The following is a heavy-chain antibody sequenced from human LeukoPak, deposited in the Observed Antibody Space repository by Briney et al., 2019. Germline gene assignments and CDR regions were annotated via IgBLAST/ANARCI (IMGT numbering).Heavy chain of an antibody. CDR2: ISYDGSNK. CDR3: AKARIAVAGPFDY. CDR1: GFTFSSYG. V-gene: IGHV3-30*18. D-gene: IGHD6-19*01. J-gene: IGHJ4*02. Sequence: GGSLRLSCAASGFTFSSYGMHWVRQAPGKGLEWVAVISYDGSNKYYADSVKGRFTISRDNSKNTLYPQMNSLRAEDTAVYYCAKARIAVAGPFDYWGQGTLVTVSS.